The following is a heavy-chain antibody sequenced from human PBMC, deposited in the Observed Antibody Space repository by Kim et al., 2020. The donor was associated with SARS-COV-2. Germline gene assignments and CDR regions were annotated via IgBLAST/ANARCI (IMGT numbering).Heavy chain of an antibody. J-gene: IGHJ6*02. CDR1: GFTFSSYS. CDR3: ARDRPDGITSFGVVIKEEYYYCYGMDV. D-gene: IGHD3-3*01. Sequence: GGSLRLSCAASGFTFSSYSMNWVRQAPGKGLEWVSSISSSSSYIYYADSVKGRFTISRDNAKNSLYLQMNSLRAEDTAVYYCARDRPDGITSFGVVIKEEYYYCYGMDVWGQGTTVTVSS. V-gene: IGHV3-21*01. CDR2: ISSSSSYI.